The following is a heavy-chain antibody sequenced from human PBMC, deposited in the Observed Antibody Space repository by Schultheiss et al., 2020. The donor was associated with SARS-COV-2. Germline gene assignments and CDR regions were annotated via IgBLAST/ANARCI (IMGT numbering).Heavy chain of an antibody. D-gene: IGHD5-18*01. CDR2: ISAYNGNT. V-gene: IGHV1-18*01. CDR1: GYTFTSYG. J-gene: IGHJ6*02. CDR3: ARGPIQLWLRSGMAV. Sequence: ASVKVSCKASGYTFTSYGISWVRQAPGQGLEWMGWISAYNGNTNYAQKLQGRVTMTTDTSTSTAYMELRSRRSDDTAVYYCARGPIQLWLRSGMAVWGQGTTVTVSS.